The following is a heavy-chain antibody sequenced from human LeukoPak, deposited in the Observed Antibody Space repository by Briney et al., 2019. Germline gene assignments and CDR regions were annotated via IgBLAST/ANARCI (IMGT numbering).Heavy chain of an antibody. J-gene: IGHJ4*02. V-gene: IGHV3-30*18. D-gene: IGHD3-16*01. CDR3: AKSRPRYYDYE. Sequence: GGSLRLSCAASGFTFSNYGIHWVRQAPGKGLEWVAVISYDGSNKYYADSVKGRCTISRDNSKNTLSLQMNSPRADDTAVYYCAKSRPRYYDYEWGQGTLVTVSS. CDR2: ISYDGSNK. CDR1: GFTFSNYG.